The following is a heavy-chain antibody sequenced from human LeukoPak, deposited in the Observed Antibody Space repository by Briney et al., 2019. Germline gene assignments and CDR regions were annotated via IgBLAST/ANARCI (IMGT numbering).Heavy chain of an antibody. J-gene: IGHJ6*03. CDR2: IYTSGST. V-gene: IGHV4-4*08. CDR1: GVSMSSYF. D-gene: IGHD6-13*01. CDR3: ARANFDYSSSWYYYYMDV. Sequence: SETLSLTCTVSGVSMSSYFWSWIRQPPGKGLEWIGYIYTSGSTNYNPSLKSRVTISVDTSKNQFSLKLSSVTAADTAVYYCARANFDYSSSWYYYYMDVWGKGTTVTISS.